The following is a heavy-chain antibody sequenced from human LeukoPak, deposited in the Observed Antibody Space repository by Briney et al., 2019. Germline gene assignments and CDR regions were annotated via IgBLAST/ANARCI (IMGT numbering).Heavy chain of an antibody. J-gene: IGHJ4*02. D-gene: IGHD2-2*01. CDR2: IIPIFGTA. V-gene: IGHV1-69*05. CDR3: ARGVVPAAYLTTEYYFDY. Sequence: SVKVSCKASGGTFSSYAISWVRQAPGQGLEWMGGIIPIFGTANYAQKFQGRVTITTDESTSTAYMELSSPRSEDTAVYYCARGVVPAAYLTTEYYFDYWGQGTLVTVSS. CDR1: GGTFSSYA.